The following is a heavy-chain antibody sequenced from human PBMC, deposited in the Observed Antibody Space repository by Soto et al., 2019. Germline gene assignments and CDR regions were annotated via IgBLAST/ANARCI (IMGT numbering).Heavy chain of an antibody. CDR1: GFTFGTVA. D-gene: IGHD3-16*02. CDR3: AKDRSYRYMSGLYFDF. CDR2: IAIGSFDS. V-gene: IGHV3-23*01. J-gene: IGHJ4*02. Sequence: EVQLLESGGGLVEPGGSLRLSCVASGFTFGTVAMTWVRQAPGKGLEWVSSIAIGSFDSYYAPSVKGRFTTSRDDSKNTLYLQMHSLRDDHTAVYYCAKDRSYRYMSGLYFDFWGPGRGVTVSS.